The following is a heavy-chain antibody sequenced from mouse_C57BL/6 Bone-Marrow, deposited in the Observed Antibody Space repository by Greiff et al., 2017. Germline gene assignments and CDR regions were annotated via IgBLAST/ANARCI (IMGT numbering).Heavy chain of an antibody. D-gene: IGHD1-1*01. CDR2: IDPSDSYT. CDR3: APDYYGSSRWFAY. CDR1: GYTFTSYW. J-gene: IGHJ3*01. Sequence: QVQLKQPGAELVRPGTSVKLSCKASGYTFTSYWMHWVKQRPGQGLEWIGVIDPSDSYTNYNQKFKGKATLTVDTSSSTAYMQLSSLTSEDSAVYYCAPDYYGSSRWFAYWGQGTLVTVSA. V-gene: IGHV1-59*01.